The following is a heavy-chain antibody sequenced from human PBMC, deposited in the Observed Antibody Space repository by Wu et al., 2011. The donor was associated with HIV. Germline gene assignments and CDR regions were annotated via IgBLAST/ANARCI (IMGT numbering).Heavy chain of an antibody. CDR1: GYTFTRYY. J-gene: IGHJ4*02. D-gene: IGHD3-10*01. CDR3: ALRTRAGSGSDY. V-gene: IGHV1-46*01. CDR2: INPSGGST. Sequence: QVQLVQSGAEVKKPGPSVKVSCKASGYTFTRYYMHWVRQAPGQGLEWMGIINPSGGSTSYAQKFQGRVTITADKSTSTAYMELSSLRSEDTAVYYCALRTRAGSGSDYWGQGTLVTVSS.